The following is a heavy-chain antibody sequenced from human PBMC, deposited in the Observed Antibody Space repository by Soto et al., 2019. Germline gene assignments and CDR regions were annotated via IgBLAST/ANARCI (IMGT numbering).Heavy chain of an antibody. Sequence: QVQLVQSGAEVKKPGASVKVSCKASGYTFTSYGISWVRQAPGQGLEWMGWISAYNGNTNYAQKLQGRVTMTTDTSTSTAYMELRSLRCDDTAVYYCAREASRSSSFWYYGMDVWGQGTTVTVSS. V-gene: IGHV1-18*01. D-gene: IGHD6-6*01. CDR2: ISAYNGNT. CDR1: GYTFTSYG. CDR3: AREASRSSSFWYYGMDV. J-gene: IGHJ6*02.